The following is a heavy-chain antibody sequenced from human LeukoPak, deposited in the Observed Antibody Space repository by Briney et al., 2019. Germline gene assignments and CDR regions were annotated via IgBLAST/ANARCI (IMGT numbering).Heavy chain of an antibody. D-gene: IGHD3-10*01. Sequence: GGSLRLSCAASGFTFSSYAMNRVRQAPGKGLEWVSAISGSGGSTYYADSVKGRFTISRDNSKNTLYLQMNSLRAEDTAVYYCAKEGKYYGSGSPSWGEGKFFDYWGQGTLVTVSS. J-gene: IGHJ4*02. CDR2: ISGSGGST. CDR1: GFTFSSYA. V-gene: IGHV3-23*01. CDR3: AKEGKYYGSGSPSWGEGKFFDY.